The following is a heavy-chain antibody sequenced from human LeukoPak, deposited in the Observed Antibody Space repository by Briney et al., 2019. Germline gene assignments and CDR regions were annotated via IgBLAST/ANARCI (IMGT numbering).Heavy chain of an antibody. V-gene: IGHV1-2*02. D-gene: IGHD5-24*01. Sequence: GASVKVSCKASGYTFTGYYMHWVRQAPGQGLEWMGWINPNSGGTNYAQKFQGRVTMTRDTSISTVYMELSSLRSDDTAAYYCARARDGYNPYCFDYWGQGTLVTVSS. CDR1: GYTFTGYY. CDR3: ARARDGYNPYCFDY. CDR2: INPNSGGT. J-gene: IGHJ4*02.